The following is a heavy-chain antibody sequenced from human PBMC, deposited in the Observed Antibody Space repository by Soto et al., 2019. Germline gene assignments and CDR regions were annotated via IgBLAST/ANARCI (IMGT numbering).Heavy chain of an antibody. Sequence: QVQLVESGGGVVQPGSSLRLSCATSGFTFSNHAMHWVRQALGKGLEWVAQIWYDGSIKNYADSMKGRFTISRDSPXNTLFLQMNSLRVEDTAVYHCARDGQYLAPYAFDIWGQGTLVTVSS. CDR1: GFTFSNHA. V-gene: IGHV3-33*01. CDR3: ARDGQYLAPYAFDI. D-gene: IGHD2-2*01. J-gene: IGHJ3*02. CDR2: IWYDGSIK.